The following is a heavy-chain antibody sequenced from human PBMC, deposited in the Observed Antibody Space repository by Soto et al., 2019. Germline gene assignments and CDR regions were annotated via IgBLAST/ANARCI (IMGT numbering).Heavy chain of an antibody. CDR3: AKVRITVTTGSLDY. V-gene: IGHV3-23*01. D-gene: IGHD4-17*01. CDR2: ISGSGSYT. CDR1: GFTFANYA. J-gene: IGHJ4*02. Sequence: EVQLLESGGGLVQPGGSLRLSCSPSGFTFANYAMKWVRQAPGKGLEWVSSISGSGSYTYYADSVKGRFTISRDNSKNTVYLQMNSLRAEDTAVYYCAKVRITVTTGSLDYWGQGILVTVSS.